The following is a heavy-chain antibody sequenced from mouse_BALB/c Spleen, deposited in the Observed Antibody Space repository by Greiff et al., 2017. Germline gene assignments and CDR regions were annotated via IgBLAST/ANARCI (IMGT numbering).Heavy chain of an antibody. CDR1: GYTFTSYW. Sequence: QVQLKQSGAELARPGASVKLSCTASGYTFTSYWMQWVKQRPGQGLEWIGAIYPGDGDTRYTQKFKGKATLTADKSSSTAYLQLSSVASEDSAVYYCARKYYDYDRFAYWGQGTLVTVSA. V-gene: IGHV1-87*01. CDR2: IYPGDGDT. J-gene: IGHJ3*01. D-gene: IGHD2-4*01. CDR3: ARKYYDYDRFAY.